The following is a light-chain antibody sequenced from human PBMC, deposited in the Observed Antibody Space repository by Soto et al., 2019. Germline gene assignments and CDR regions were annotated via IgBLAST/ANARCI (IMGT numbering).Light chain of an antibody. V-gene: IGKV3-20*01. CDR1: QSVSSSY. CDR2: GAS. Sequence: IVLTQSPGTLSLSPGERATLSCRASQSVSSSYLAWYQQKPGQAPRLLIYGASSRATGIPDRFSGSGSGTDFTLTISRLEPEDFATYFCQQLNSYPITFGQGTRLEIK. J-gene: IGKJ5*01. CDR3: QQLNSYPIT.